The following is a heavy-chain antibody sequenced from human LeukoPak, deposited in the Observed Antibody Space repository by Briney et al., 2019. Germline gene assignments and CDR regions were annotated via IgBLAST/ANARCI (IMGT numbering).Heavy chain of an antibody. V-gene: IGHV3-11*01. D-gene: IGHD6-13*01. CDR2: ISSSGSTI. J-gene: IGHJ6*03. CDR1: GFTFSDYY. Sequence: GGSLRLSCAPSGFTFSDYYMSWIRQAPGKGLEWVSYISSSGSTIYYADSVKGRFTISRDNAKNSLYLQMNSLRAEDTAVYYCARRYSRARGYMDVWGKGTTVTVSS. CDR3: ARRYSRARGYMDV.